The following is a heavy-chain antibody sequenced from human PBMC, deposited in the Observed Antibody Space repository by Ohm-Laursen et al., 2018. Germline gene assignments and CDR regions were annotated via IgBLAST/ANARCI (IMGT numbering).Heavy chain of an antibody. CDR1: RISFRSYA. J-gene: IGHJ4*02. Sequence: SLRLSCGPARISFRSYAMSVVIQVPGKGLEWVSGISGSGGSTYYADSVKGRFTISRDNSKNTLYLQMNSLRSEDPAVYYCAMDFWSDYYSRIDYWGQETLVTVSS. D-gene: IGHD3-3*01. CDR2: ISGSGGST. CDR3: AMDFWSDYYSRIDY. V-gene: IGHV3-23*01.